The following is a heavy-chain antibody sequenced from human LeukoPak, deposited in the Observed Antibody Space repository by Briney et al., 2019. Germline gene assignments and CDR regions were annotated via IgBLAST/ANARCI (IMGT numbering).Heavy chain of an antibody. CDR1: GGSISSGDYY. CDR2: IYYSGST. J-gene: IGHJ4*02. D-gene: IGHD6-6*01. Sequence: SQTLSLTCTVSGGSISSGDYYWSWILQPPGKGLEWIGYIYYSGSTYYNPSLKSRVTISVDTSKNQFSLKLSSVTAADTAVYYCAQGGDYSSSSVFDYWGQGTLVTVSS. CDR3: AQGGDYSSSSVFDY. V-gene: IGHV4-30-4*08.